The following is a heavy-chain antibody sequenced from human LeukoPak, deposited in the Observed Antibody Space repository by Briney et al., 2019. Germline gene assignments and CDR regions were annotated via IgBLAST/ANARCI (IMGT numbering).Heavy chain of an antibody. CDR1: GFTFSDYY. D-gene: IGHD2-21*02. CDR3: ARGPSCGGDCYLPPDS. V-gene: IGHV3-11*05. J-gene: IGHJ5*02. CDR2: ISTSSFYT. Sequence: GGSLRLSCAASGFTFSDYYMSWIRQAPGKGLVWVSYISTSSFYTKYADSVKGRFTIFRDNAKNSLSLQMNSLRAEDTAVYYCARGPSCGGDCYLPPDSWGQGTLVTASS.